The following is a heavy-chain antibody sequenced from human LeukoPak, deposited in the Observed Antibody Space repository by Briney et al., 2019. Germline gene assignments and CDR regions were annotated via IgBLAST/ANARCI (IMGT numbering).Heavy chain of an antibody. J-gene: IGHJ4*02. V-gene: IGHV3-21*01. CDR3: ARGHYDVLAASYKWTPDY. Sequence: GGSLRLSCAASGFTFNTFNMNWVRQAPGKGLEWVSSITSGGDYIYYANSVKGRFTTSRDNAKNSLSLQLNSLRVEDTAVYYCARGHYDVLAASYKWTPDYWGQGTLVTVSS. CDR1: GFTFNTFN. D-gene: IGHD3-9*01. CDR2: ITSGGDYI.